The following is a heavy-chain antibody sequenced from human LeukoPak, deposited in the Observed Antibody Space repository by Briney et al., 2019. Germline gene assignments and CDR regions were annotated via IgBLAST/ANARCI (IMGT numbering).Heavy chain of an antibody. CDR1: GFTFGDYA. D-gene: IGHD3-22*01. V-gene: IGHV3-49*03. Sequence: GGSLRLSCTASGFTFGDYAMSWFRQAPGKGLEWVGFIRSKAYGGTTECAASVKGRFTISRDDSKSIAYLQMNSLKTEDTAVYYCTRGGETNYYYDSSGYYPNYWGQGTLVTVSS. J-gene: IGHJ4*02. CDR3: TRGGETNYYYDSSGYYPNY. CDR2: IRSKAYGGTT.